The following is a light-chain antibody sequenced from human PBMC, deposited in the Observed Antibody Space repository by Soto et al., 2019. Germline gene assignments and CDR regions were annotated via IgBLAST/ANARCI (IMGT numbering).Light chain of an antibody. CDR3: QHFDHYPYS. CDR1: HGISSA. J-gene: IGKJ4*01. V-gene: IGKV1D-13*01. CDR2: DAS. Sequence: AIHLTQSPSSLPASVGDRVTVTCRPSHGISSALAWYQQKPGKAPKLLIYDASSLEGGVPSRFSGSGSGTDSTLTISSLQPEDFATYYCQHFDHYPYSFGGGTKVDIK.